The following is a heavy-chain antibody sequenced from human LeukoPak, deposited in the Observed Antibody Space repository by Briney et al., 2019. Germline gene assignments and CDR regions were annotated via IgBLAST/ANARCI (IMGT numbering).Heavy chain of an antibody. CDR1: GFTFSSYA. CDR2: ISYDGSNK. J-gene: IGHJ5*02. V-gene: IGHV3-30*04. CDR3: ARAPYGDYEWHNWFDP. D-gene: IGHD4-17*01. Sequence: PGESLRLSCAASGFTFSSYAMHWVRQAPGKGLEWVAVISYDGSNKYYADSVKGRFTISRDNSKNTLYLQMNSLRAEDTAVYYCARAPYGDYEWHNWFDPWGQGTLVTVSS.